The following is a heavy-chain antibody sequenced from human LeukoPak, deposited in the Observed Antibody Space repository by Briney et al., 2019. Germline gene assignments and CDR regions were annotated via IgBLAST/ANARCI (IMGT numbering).Heavy chain of an antibody. CDR1: GGSISSSSYY. Sequence: SETLSLTCTVSGGSISSSSYYWGWIRQPPGKGLEWIESIYYSGSTYYNPSLKSRVTISVDTSMNPFSLLLSSVTPAVTAVYYCARRLGLIDYWGQGTLVTVSS. J-gene: IGHJ4*02. D-gene: IGHD6-19*01. CDR2: IYYSGST. V-gene: IGHV4-39*01. CDR3: ARRLGLIDY.